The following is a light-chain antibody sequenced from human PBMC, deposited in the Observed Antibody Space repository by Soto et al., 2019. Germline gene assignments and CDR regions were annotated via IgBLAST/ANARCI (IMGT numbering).Light chain of an antibody. CDR2: GAS. CDR3: QQYGSSRT. CDR1: QSVSSSY. Sequence: EIVLTQSPGTLSLSPGERATLSCRASQSVSSSYLAWYQQKPGQAPRRLIYGASSRATGIPDRFSGSGSGTDFTLTISRLEPEDFAVYYCQQYGSSRTFGQGTKEEIK. V-gene: IGKV3-20*01. J-gene: IGKJ1*01.